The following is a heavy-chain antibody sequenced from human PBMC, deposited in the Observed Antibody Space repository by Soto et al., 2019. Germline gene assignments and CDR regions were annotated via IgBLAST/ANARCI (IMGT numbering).Heavy chain of an antibody. J-gene: IGHJ6*03. D-gene: IGHD6-13*01. Sequence: GASVKVSCKASGYTFTSYAMHWVRQAPGQRLEWMGWINAGNGNTKYSQKFQGRVTITRDTSASTAYMELSSLRSEDTAVYYCAWAGAAGRGLDYYYYMDVWGKGTTVTVSS. V-gene: IGHV1-3*01. CDR2: INAGNGNT. CDR3: AWAGAAGRGLDYYYYMDV. CDR1: GYTFTSYA.